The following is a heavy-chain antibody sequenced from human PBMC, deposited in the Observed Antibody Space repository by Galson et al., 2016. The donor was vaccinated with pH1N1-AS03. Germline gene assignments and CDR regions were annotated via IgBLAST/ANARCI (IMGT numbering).Heavy chain of an antibody. CDR2: IHYSGSA. CDR1: GGSINSHY. V-gene: IGHV4-59*11. Sequence: ETLSLTCTVSGGSINSHYWSWIRQPPGKGLEWNGCIHYSGSANYNPSLKSRVTISLDTSKRQLSLKLSPVTAADTAVYYCARDRYFSGWGYEGWCDPWGQGTLSPSPQ. J-gene: IGHJ5*02. CDR3: ARDRYFSGWGYEGWCDP. D-gene: IGHD5-12*01.